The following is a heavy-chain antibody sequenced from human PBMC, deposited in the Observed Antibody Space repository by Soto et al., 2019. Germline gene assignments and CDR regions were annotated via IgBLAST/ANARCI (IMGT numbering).Heavy chain of an antibody. Sequence: GGSLRLSCAASGFTFSSYAMHWVRQAPGKGLEWVAVISYGGTTYYADSVKGRFTISRDNSKNMLFLQMNSLRAEDTAIYYCAKKVNSGPGSQYFDYWGQGTLVTVSS. V-gene: IGHV3-30-3*02. J-gene: IGHJ4*02. CDR1: GFTFSSYA. CDR2: ISYGGTT. CDR3: AKKVNSGPGSQYFDY. D-gene: IGHD3-10*01.